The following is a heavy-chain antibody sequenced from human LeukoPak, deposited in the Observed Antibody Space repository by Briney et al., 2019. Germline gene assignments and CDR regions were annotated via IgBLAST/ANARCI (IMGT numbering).Heavy chain of an antibody. Sequence: GESLKISCKGSGYSFTTYWIRWVRQMPGKGLEWMGTIYPGDSDTRYSPSFQGQVTILVDKSISTAYLQWSTLKASDTAMYYCARTMVRGVIASGFDFWGQGTLVTVSS. CDR2: IYPGDSDT. CDR1: GYSFTTYW. V-gene: IGHV5-51*01. J-gene: IGHJ4*02. CDR3: ARTMVRGVIASGFDF. D-gene: IGHD3-10*01.